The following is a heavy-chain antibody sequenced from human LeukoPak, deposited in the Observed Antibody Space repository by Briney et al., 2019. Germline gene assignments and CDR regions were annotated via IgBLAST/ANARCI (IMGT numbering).Heavy chain of an antibody. CDR3: AKVGGPGYGNSWYSGRGRFDP. CDR1: GYTFTSYA. CDR2: INPNSGGT. V-gene: IGHV1-2*02. Sequence: GASVKVSCKASGYTFTSYAMNWVRQAPGQGLEWMGWINPNSGGTNYAQKFRGRVTMTRDTSISTAYMELSGLRSDDTALYYCAKVGGPGYGNSWYSGRGRFDPWGQGTLVTVSS. D-gene: IGHD6-13*01. J-gene: IGHJ5*02.